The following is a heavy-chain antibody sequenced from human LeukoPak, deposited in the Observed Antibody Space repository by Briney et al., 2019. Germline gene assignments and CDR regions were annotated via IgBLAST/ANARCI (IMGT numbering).Heavy chain of an antibody. J-gene: IGHJ3*02. Sequence: GGSLRLSCAASGFIFSSYSMNWVRQAPGKRLEWVSSISSSSTYIYSADSVRGRFRISRDNAGSALYLHMNNLRAEDTAVYYCARLLRWAAFDIWGQGRMVTVSS. CDR3: ARLLRWAAFDI. D-gene: IGHD4-23*01. CDR1: GFIFSSYS. CDR2: ISSSSTYI. V-gene: IGHV3-21*01.